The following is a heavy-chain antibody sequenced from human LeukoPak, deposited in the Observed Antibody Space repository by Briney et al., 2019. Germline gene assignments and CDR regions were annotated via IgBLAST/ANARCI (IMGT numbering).Heavy chain of an antibody. Sequence: ASVKVSCKASGGTFSSYAISWVRQAPGQGLEWMGGIIPIFGTANYAQKFQGRGTITTDESTSTAYMELSSLRSEDTAVYYCARGSYGSYYFDYWGQGTLVSVSS. J-gene: IGHJ4*02. CDR3: ARGSYGSYYFDY. CDR2: IIPIFGTA. CDR1: GGTFSSYA. D-gene: IGHD5-18*01. V-gene: IGHV1-69*05.